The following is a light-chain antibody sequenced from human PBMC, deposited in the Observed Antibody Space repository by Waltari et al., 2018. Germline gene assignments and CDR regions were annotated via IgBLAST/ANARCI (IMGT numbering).Light chain of an antibody. Sequence: DIQMTQSPSSLSASVGDRVTITCRASQSISSYLNWYQQKPGKAPKLLIYAASSLQSGVPSRFSGSGSETDFTLTISSLKPEDFATYYCQQSYSTPRTFGQGDEV. J-gene: IGKJ1*01. CDR2: AAS. CDR1: QSISSY. CDR3: QQSYSTPRT. V-gene: IGKV1-39*01.